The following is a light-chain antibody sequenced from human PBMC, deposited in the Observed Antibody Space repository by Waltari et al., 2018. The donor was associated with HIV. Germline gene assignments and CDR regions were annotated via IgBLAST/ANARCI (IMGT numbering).Light chain of an antibody. CDR3: AAWDDSLNGPV. V-gene: IGLV1-44*01. Sequence: QSVLTQAPSASGTPGQRVTISCSGSSSNIETNTVNWYQQLPGTAPKLLIYRSNQRPAGVPALFAGSKSGPSASLAISGLQSEDEADYYCAAWDDSLNGPVFGGGTKLTVL. CDR1: SSNIETNT. CDR2: RSN. J-gene: IGLJ2*01.